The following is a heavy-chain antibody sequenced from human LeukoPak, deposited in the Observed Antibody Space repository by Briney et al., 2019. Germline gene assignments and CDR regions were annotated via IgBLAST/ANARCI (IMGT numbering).Heavy chain of an antibody. J-gene: IGHJ6*03. CDR2: FRSNANRYAT. D-gene: IGHD3-22*01. CDR1: GFTFSGSA. CDR3: TREYYYDSSGYYYYYYYMDG. V-gene: IGHV3-73*01. Sequence: PGGSLRLSCAASGFTFSGSAMHWVRQASGKGLEWVDRFRSNANRYATAYAASVKGRCPISKDDSHHAAYLHMHSLNTEHPPVYCCTREYYYDSSGYYYYYYYMDGGGKGTTVTVS.